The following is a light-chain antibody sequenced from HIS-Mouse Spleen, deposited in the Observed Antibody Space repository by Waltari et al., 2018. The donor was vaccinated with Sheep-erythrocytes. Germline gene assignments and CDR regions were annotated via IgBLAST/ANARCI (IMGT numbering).Light chain of an antibody. Sequence: EIVLTQSPATLSLSPGERATLSCRASQSVSSYLAWYQQKPGQAPRLLIYDASNRATGSPARFSGSGSVTDFPLTISSLEPEDFAVYYCQQRSNWPPITFGQGTRLEIK. V-gene: IGKV3-11*01. CDR3: QQRSNWPPIT. CDR1: QSVSSY. CDR2: DAS. J-gene: IGKJ5*01.